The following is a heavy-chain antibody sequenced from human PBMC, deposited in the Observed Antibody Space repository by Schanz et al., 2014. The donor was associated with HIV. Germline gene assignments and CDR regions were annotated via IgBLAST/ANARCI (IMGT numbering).Heavy chain of an antibody. CDR1: GFSFDNFG. D-gene: IGHD3-22*01. Sequence: VQLLESGGGLVQPGGSLRLSCAASGFSFDNFGMHGGRKDNRPGRKGVAVISYDGTKKKFADSVKGRFTISRDNSKNTLYLQMKSLRPEDTAVYYCAKDRNHYDSRYRGKGNYYYYYGMDVWG. J-gene: IGHJ6*02. CDR3: AKDRNHYDSRYRGKGNYYYYYGMDV. V-gene: IGHV3-30*18. CDR2: ISYDGTKK.